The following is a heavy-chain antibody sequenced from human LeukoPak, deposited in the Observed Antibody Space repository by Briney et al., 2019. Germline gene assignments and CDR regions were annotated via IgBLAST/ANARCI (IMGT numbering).Heavy chain of an antibody. CDR1: GGSFSGYY. D-gene: IGHD3-10*01. Sequence: SETLSLTCAVYGGSFSGYYWSWIRQPPGKGLEWIGEINHSGSTNYNPSLKSRVTISVDTSKNQFSLKLSSVTAADTAVYYCARTSFSGSGSPIGAFDIWGQGTMVTVSS. J-gene: IGHJ3*02. V-gene: IGHV4-34*01. CDR3: ARTSFSGSGSPIGAFDI. CDR2: INHSGST.